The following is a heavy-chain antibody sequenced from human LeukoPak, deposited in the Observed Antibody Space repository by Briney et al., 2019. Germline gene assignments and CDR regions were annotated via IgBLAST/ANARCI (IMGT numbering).Heavy chain of an antibody. CDR1: GFTFSTYG. Sequence: PGGSLRLSCEASGFTFSTYGMHWVRQAPGKGLEWVAVISYDGSNKYYADSVKGRFTISRDNSKNTLYLQMNSLRAEDTAVYYCARDRGSYGDDAFDIWGQGTMVTVSS. CDR3: ARDRGSYGDDAFDI. CDR2: ISYDGSNK. D-gene: IGHD1-26*01. V-gene: IGHV3-30*03. J-gene: IGHJ3*02.